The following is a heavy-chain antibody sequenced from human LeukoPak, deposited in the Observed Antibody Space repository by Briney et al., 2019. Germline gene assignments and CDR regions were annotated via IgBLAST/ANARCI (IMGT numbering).Heavy chain of an antibody. Sequence: QPGGSLRLSCAASGFTFSSYGMHWVRQAPGKGLEWVAVVSYDGSNKYYADSVKGRFTISRDNSNNTLYVQMNSLRAEDTAVYYCAKSRSGWHFDYWGQGILVTVSS. D-gene: IGHD6-19*01. CDR1: GFTFSSYG. J-gene: IGHJ4*02. V-gene: IGHV3-30*18. CDR3: AKSRSGWHFDY. CDR2: VSYDGSNK.